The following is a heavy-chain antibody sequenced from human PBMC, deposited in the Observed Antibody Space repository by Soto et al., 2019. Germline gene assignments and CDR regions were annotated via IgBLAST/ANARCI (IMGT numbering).Heavy chain of an antibody. CDR3: ARGSREYCSSTSCYGYWFDP. V-gene: IGHV4-31*03. Sequence: PSETLSLTCTVSGGSISSGTSYWSWIRQRPGKGLEWIGYIFYSGSFYYTPSLRGRVMILADTSKNQFTLRLSSVTAADTAVYYCARGSREYCSSTSCYGYWFDPWGQGTLVTVSS. CDR1: GGSISSGTSY. J-gene: IGHJ5*02. CDR2: IFYSGSF. D-gene: IGHD2-2*01.